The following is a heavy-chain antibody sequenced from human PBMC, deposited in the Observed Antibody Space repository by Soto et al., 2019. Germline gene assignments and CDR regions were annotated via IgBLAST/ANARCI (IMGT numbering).Heavy chain of an antibody. CDR1: GDSVSSNSAG. CDR3: ARGEQYSGRIFDY. Sequence: SPTLSLTCAITGDSVSSNSAGWSWVRQSPSRGLEWLGRTYYRSKWYYEYAVSVRGRITINPDTSKNQYSLQLNSVTPEDTAVYFCARGEQYSGRIFDYGGQGTLVTV. CDR2: TYYRSKWYY. D-gene: IGHD1-26*01. V-gene: IGHV6-1*01. J-gene: IGHJ4*03.